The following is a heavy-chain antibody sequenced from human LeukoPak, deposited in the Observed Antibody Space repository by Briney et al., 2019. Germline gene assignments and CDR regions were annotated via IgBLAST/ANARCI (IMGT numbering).Heavy chain of an antibody. CDR3: TTRYCSSTFCYDGGFDM. V-gene: IGHV3-15*01. Sequence: GGSLRLSCAASGFTFTNTWMIWVRQDPGKGLEWVGRIKSRGDGGTADYAAPVKGRFTISRDDSKNMLYLQMNSLKTEDTAVYYCTTRYCSSTFCYDGGFDMWGQGTMVTVSS. CDR2: IKSRGDGGTA. D-gene: IGHD2-2*01. J-gene: IGHJ3*02. CDR1: GFTFTNTW.